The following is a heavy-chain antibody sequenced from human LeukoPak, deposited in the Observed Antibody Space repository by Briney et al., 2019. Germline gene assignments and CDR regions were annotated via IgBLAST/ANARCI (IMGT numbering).Heavy chain of an antibody. CDR2: ISSGSEDT. CDR1: GFTFSAYS. CDR3: VGPPCLRGGYCSTTS. J-gene: IGHJ5*02. Sequence: PGGSLRLSCAASGFTFSAYSMSWIRQAPGKGLEWVSYISSGSEDTLYADSVKGRFPISRDNAKNSLYLQMNSLTAEDTAVYYCVGPPCLRGGYCSTTSWGQGTLVTVDS. D-gene: IGHD2-2*01. V-gene: IGHV3-11*03.